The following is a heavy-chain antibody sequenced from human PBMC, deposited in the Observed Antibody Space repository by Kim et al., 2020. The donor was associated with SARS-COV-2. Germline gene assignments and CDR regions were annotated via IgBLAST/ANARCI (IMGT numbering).Heavy chain of an antibody. CDR1: GFTVSSNY. D-gene: IGHD1-26*01. CDR3: ARDPVGARGSGGSDAFDI. CDR2: IYSGGST. V-gene: IGHV3-66*02. J-gene: IGHJ3*02. Sequence: GGSLRLSCAASGFTVSSNYMSWVRQAPGKGLEWVSVIYSGGSTYYAASAKGRFTITRANSKNTLYRQMNSLRAEDTAVYYCARDPVGARGSGGSDAFDIWGQGTMVTVSS.